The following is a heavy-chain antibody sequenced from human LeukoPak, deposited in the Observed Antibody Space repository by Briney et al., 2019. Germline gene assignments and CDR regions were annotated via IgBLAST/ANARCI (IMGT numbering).Heavy chain of an antibody. V-gene: IGHV1-46*01. Sequence: ASVKVSCKASGYTFTSYYMHWVRQAPGQGLEWMGIINPSGGSTSYAQKFQGRVTMTRDTSTSTVYMELSSLRSEDTAVYYCARTVETHYYMDVWGKGTTVTISS. CDR1: GYTFTSYY. J-gene: IGHJ6*03. CDR3: ARTVETHYYMDV. D-gene: IGHD5-24*01. CDR2: INPSGGST.